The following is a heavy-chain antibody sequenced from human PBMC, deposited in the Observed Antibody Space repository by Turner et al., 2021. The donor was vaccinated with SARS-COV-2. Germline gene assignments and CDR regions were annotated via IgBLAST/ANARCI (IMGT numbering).Heavy chain of an antibody. D-gene: IGHD3-22*01. V-gene: IGHV3-21*01. CDR3: ARGTYYYDSSTYSGTNWFDP. J-gene: IGHJ5*02. CDR2: ISSSSSYI. Sequence: EVQLVESGGGLVKPGGSLRLSCAASGFTFSSYSMNWVRQAPGKGLEWVSSISSSSSYIYYADSMKGRFTISRDNAKNSLYLQMNSLRAEDTDVYYCARGTYYYDSSTYSGTNWFDPWGQGTLVTVSS. CDR1: GFTFSSYS.